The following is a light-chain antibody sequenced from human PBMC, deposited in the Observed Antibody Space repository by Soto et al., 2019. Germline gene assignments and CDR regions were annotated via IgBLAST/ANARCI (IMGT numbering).Light chain of an antibody. Sequence: DIQMTHSPSSLSPSVGDRVTITCPASQSITNYLNWYQHKPGQAPNLLIYAASTLQAGVPSRFRGSGSGTDFTLTISSLQPEDFATYYCQQSYSTSWKFGQGTKVDIK. CDR3: QQSYSTSWK. CDR1: QSITNY. V-gene: IGKV1-39*01. CDR2: AAS. J-gene: IGKJ1*01.